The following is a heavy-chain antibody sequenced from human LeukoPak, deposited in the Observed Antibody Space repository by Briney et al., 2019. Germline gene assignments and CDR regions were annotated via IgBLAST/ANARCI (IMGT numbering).Heavy chain of an antibody. J-gene: IGHJ4*02. V-gene: IGHV4-61*02. D-gene: IGHD2-2*02. CDR1: GGSISSGSYY. CDR2: IYTSGST. Sequence: SQTLSLTCTVSGGSISSGSYYWSWIRQPAGKGLEWIGRIYTSGSTNYNPSLKSRVTISVDTSKNQFSLKLSSVTAADTAVYYCARGYCSSTSCYTPGAFDYWGQGTLVTVSS. CDR3: ARGYCSSTSCYTPGAFDY.